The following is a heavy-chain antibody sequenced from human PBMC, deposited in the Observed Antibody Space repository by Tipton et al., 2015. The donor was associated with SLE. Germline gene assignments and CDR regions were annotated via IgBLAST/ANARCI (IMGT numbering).Heavy chain of an antibody. CDR1: GGSISSGGYS. Sequence: TLSLTCAVSGGSISSGGYSWSWIRQPPGKGLEWIGYIYHSGTTSYNPSLESRVTISVDTSKNQFSLKLSSVTAADTAVYYCAKVTVFGVAIFGYNWFDPWGQGTLVTVAS. CDR3: AKVTVFGVAIFGYNWFDP. V-gene: IGHV4-30-2*01. J-gene: IGHJ5*02. CDR2: IYHSGTT. D-gene: IGHD3-3*01.